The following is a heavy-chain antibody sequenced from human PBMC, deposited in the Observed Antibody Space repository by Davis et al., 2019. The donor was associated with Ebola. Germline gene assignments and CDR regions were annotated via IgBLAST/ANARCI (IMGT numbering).Heavy chain of an antibody. CDR3: ALSTLTSSWFTVGRDLDV. CDR2: IIPMVAIA. Sequence: AASVKVSCKPSGGTFSNYSTTWVRQAPGQGLEWVGRIIPMVAIANYAQKFQGRVTITADKSTSTDYMELSSLRPEDTAIYYCALSTLTSSWFTVGRDLDVWGQGATVTVSS. D-gene: IGHD6-13*01. CDR1: GGTFSNYS. J-gene: IGHJ6*02. V-gene: IGHV1-69*02.